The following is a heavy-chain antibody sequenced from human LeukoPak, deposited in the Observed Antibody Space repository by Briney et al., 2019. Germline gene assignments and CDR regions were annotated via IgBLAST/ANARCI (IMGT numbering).Heavy chain of an antibody. J-gene: IGHJ4*02. CDR3: AKGFLHSPFDY. V-gene: IGHV3-21*01. CDR1: GFTFSNYN. D-gene: IGHD2-15*01. CDR2: VGSSGTYI. Sequence: GGSLRLSCAASGFTFSNYNMNWVRQAPGKGLEWVSTVGSSGTYIYYADSMKGRFTISRDNTKNSLFLQMNSLRAEDTAVYYCAKGFLHSPFDYWGQGTLVTVSS.